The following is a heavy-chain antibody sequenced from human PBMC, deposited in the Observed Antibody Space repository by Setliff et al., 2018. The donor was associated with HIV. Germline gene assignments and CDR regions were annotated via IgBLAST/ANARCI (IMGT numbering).Heavy chain of an antibody. CDR1: GYTLTSYY. CDR2: INPSGGST. J-gene: IGHJ6*03. D-gene: IGHD6-6*01. CDR3: ARGGSSSRYYYYMDV. Sequence: SVKVSCKASGYTLTSYYMHWVRQAPGQGLEWMGIINPSGGSTSYAQKFQGRVTMTRDTSTSTVYMELSSLRSEDTAVYYCARGGSSSRYYYYMDVWGKGTTVTVSS. V-gene: IGHV1-46*01.